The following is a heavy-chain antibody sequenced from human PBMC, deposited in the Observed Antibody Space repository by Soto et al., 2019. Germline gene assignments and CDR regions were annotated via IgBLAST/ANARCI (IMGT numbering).Heavy chain of an antibody. J-gene: IGHJ4*02. CDR1: GGSISSSNW. Sequence: QVQLQESGPGLVKPSGTLSLTCAVSGGSISSSNWWSWVRQPPGKGLEWIGEIYHSGSSNYNPSLKSRITISVDKSRNQFSLKVSSVTAADTAVYYCARRSGGSWLPSRTMVDWGQGTLVTVSS. CDR2: IYHSGSS. D-gene: IGHD2-15*01. V-gene: IGHV4-4*02. CDR3: ARRSGGSWLPSRTMVD.